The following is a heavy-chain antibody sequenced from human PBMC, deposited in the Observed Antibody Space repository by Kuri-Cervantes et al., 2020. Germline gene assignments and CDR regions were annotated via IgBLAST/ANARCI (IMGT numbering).Heavy chain of an antibody. Sequence: GSLRLSCTVSGGPISSSSYTWGWIRQPPGKGLEWIGSIYYSGSTYYNPSLKSRVTISVDTSKNQFSLKLSSVTAADTAVYYCAREPAVQNAFDIWGQGTMVTVSS. CDR3: AREPAVQNAFDI. J-gene: IGHJ3*02. CDR1: GGPISSSSYT. V-gene: IGHV4-39*07. CDR2: IYYSGST.